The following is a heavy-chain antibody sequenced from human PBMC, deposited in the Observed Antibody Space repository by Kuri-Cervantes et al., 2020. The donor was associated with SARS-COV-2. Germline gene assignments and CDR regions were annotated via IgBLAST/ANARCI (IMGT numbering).Heavy chain of an antibody. Sequence: GESLKISCAASGFTFSNYNMHWVRQAPGKGLEWVSYISSSSSTIYYADSVKGRFTISRDNAKNSLYLQMNSLRAEDTAVYYCARDPYCSSTSCYTGYYYYGTDVWGQGTTVTVSS. D-gene: IGHD2-2*02. CDR3: ARDPYCSSTSCYTGYYYYGTDV. CDR2: ISSSSSTI. V-gene: IGHV3-48*01. J-gene: IGHJ6*02. CDR1: GFTFSNYN.